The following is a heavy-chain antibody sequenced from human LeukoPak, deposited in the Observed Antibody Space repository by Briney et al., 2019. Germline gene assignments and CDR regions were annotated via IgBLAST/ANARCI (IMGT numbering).Heavy chain of an antibody. V-gene: IGHV4-59*12. J-gene: IGHJ4*02. D-gene: IGHD3-10*01. CDR3: ARESADDVRGSFSDY. Sequence: SETLSLTCTVSGGSIKNYYWSWIRQPPGKGLEWIAYINDNGHSGYNPSLESRVTISVDTSKNHFSLRLRSVTAADTAVYFCARESADDVRGSFSDYWGQGILVTVSS. CDR2: INDNGHS. CDR1: GGSIKNYY.